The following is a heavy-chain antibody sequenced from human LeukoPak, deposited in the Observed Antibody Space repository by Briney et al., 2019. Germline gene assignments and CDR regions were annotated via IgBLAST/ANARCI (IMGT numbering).Heavy chain of an antibody. Sequence: GRSLRLSCAASGFTFSSFGMHWVRQAPGKGLEWVAVISYDGSNKYYADSVKGRFTISRGNSRNTLFLQMNSLRAEDTAVYYCAKDRSEVTGRFDYWGQGTLVTVS. D-gene: IGHD2-21*02. CDR3: AKDRSEVTGRFDY. J-gene: IGHJ4*02. CDR2: ISYDGSNK. CDR1: GFTFSSFG. V-gene: IGHV3-30*18.